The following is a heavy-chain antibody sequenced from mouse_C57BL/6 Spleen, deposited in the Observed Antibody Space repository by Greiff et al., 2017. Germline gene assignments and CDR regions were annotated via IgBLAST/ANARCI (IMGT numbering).Heavy chain of an antibody. Sequence: QVQLQQPGAELVMPGASVKLSCKASGYTFTSYWMHWVKQRPGQGLAWIGEIDPSDSYTNYNQKFKGKSTLTVDKSSSTAYMQLSSLTSEDSAVYYCARRGSSYGYFDVWGTGTTVTVSS. D-gene: IGHD1-1*01. CDR2: IDPSDSYT. J-gene: IGHJ1*03. CDR1: GYTFTSYW. V-gene: IGHV1-69*01. CDR3: ARRGSSYGYFDV.